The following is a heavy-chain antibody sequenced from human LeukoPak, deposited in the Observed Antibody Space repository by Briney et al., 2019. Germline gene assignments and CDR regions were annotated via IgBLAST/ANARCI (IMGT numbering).Heavy chain of an antibody. J-gene: IGHJ4*02. CDR3: ARHLSGITGYTYGRGIDY. Sequence: GGSLRLSCAASGFTFSSYEMNWVRQAPGKGLEWVSYISSSGSTIYYADSVKGRFTISRDNSKKSLYLQMNSLGAEDTAVYYCARHLSGITGYTYGRGIDYWGQGTLLTVSS. D-gene: IGHD5-18*01. CDR2: ISSSGSTI. V-gene: IGHV3-48*03. CDR1: GFTFSSYE.